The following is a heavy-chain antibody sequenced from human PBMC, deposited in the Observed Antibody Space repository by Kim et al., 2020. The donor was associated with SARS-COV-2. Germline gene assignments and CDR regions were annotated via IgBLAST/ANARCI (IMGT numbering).Heavy chain of an antibody. CDR3: ARGDILTGYDY. D-gene: IGHD3-9*01. V-gene: IGHV4-59*01. CDR2: IYYSGST. Sequence: SETLSLTCTVSGGSISSYYWSWIRQPPGKGLEWIGYIYYSGSTNYNPSLKSRVTISVDTSKNQFSLKLSSVTAAATAVYYCARGDILTGYDYWGQGTLVTVSS. J-gene: IGHJ4*02. CDR1: GGSISSYY.